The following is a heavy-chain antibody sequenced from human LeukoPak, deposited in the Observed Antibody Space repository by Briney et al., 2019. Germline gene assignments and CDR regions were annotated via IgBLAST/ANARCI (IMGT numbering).Heavy chain of an antibody. CDR2: IYPGDSDT. D-gene: IGHD3-16*01. J-gene: IGHJ4*02. CDR1: GYSFTRYW. V-gene: IGHV5-51*01. CDR3: AKNTGEGNYFDY. Sequence: GDSLKISCKWSGYSFTRYWIGWVRQMPGKGLEWMGIIYPGDSDTRYSPSFQGQVTTSAEKSISTAYLQWSSLKASDTAIYYCAKNTGEGNYFDYWGQGTLVTVSS.